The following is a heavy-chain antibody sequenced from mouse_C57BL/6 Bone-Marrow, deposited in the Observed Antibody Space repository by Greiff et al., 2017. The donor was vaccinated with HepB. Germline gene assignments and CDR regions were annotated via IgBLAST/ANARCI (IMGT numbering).Heavy chain of an antibody. Sequence: QVHVKQSGAELVRPGTSVKMSCKASGYTFTNYWIGWAKQRPGHGLEWIGDIYPGGGYTNYNEKFKGKATLTADKSSSTAYMQFSSLTSEDSAIYYCARGDRDGAMDYWGQGTSVTVSS. D-gene: IGHD2-13*01. CDR1: GYTFTNYW. CDR3: ARGDRDGAMDY. CDR2: IYPGGGYT. J-gene: IGHJ4*01. V-gene: IGHV1-63*01.